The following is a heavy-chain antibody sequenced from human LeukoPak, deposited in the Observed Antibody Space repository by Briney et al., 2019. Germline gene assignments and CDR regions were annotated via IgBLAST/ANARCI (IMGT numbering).Heavy chain of an antibody. CDR3: ARGGTVVSFSLDY. Sequence: SETLSLTCTVSGGSISSYYWSWIRQPPGKGLEWIGYIYYSGSTNYNPSLKSRVTISVDTSKNQFSLKLSSVTAADTAVYYCARGGTVVSFSLDYWGQGTLVTVSS. J-gene: IGHJ4*02. D-gene: IGHD2-15*01. V-gene: IGHV4-59*01. CDR2: IYYSGST. CDR1: GGSISSYY.